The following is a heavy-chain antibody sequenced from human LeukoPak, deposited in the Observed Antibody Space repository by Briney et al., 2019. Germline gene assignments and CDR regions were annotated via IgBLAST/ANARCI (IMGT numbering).Heavy chain of an antibody. V-gene: IGHV3-48*01. D-gene: IGHD6-13*01. Sequence: WGSLRLSCAASGFTFSSYSMNWVRQAPGKGLEWVSYISSSSSTIYYADSVKGRFTISRDNAKNSLYLQMNSLRAEDTAVYYCARDVAAAGLGNYGMDVWGQGTTVTVSS. CDR2: ISSSSSTI. CDR1: GFTFSSYS. CDR3: ARDVAAAGLGNYGMDV. J-gene: IGHJ6*02.